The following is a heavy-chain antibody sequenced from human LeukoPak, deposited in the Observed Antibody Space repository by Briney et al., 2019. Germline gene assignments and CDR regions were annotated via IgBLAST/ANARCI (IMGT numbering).Heavy chain of an antibody. D-gene: IGHD3-16*01. CDR2: ISGSGGNT. J-gene: IGHJ1*01. Sequence: GGSLRLSCAASGFTFSTYAMSWVRQAPGKGLEWVSTISGSGGNTYYADSVKGRFTISRDNSKNTLYLQMNSLRAEDTAVYYCAKGPFIRGAEYFQHWGQGTLVTVSS. CDR1: GFTFSTYA. V-gene: IGHV3-23*01. CDR3: AKGPFIRGAEYFQH.